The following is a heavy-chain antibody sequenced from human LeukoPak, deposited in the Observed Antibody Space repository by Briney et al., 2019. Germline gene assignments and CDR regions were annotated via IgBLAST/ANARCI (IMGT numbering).Heavy chain of an antibody. CDR1: GGSISSGDYY. Sequence: SETLSLTCTVSGGSISSGDYYWSWIRQPPGKGLEWIGYIYYSGSTYYNPSLKSRVTISVDTSKNQFSLKLSSVTAADTAVYYCARVPETGAFDYWGQGTLVTVSS. CDR2: IYYSGST. V-gene: IGHV4-30-4*01. CDR3: ARVPETGAFDY. D-gene: IGHD3-10*01. J-gene: IGHJ4*02.